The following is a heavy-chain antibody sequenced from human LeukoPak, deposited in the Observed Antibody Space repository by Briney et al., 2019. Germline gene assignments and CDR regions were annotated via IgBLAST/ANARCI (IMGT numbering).Heavy chain of an antibody. D-gene: IGHD1-26*01. V-gene: IGHV1-46*01. CDR3: ARVAYSGNYYWSSDV. Sequence: SVKVSCKASGYTFTNYYIHWVRQAPGQGLEWMGIIKSGDSTTSYAQKFQGRVTMTRDTSTSTVYMELSSLRSEDTAVYYCARVAYSGNYYWSSDVSGKGTTVTV. J-gene: IGHJ6*04. CDR2: IKSGDSTT. CDR1: GYTFTNYY.